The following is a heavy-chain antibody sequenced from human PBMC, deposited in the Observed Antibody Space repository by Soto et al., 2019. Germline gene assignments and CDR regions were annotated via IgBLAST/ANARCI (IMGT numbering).Heavy chain of an antibody. CDR2: IYYSGTA. J-gene: IGHJ5*02. Sequence: QLQLQESGPGLVKPSETLSLTCTVSGDSISTKTYYWGWIRQPPGKRLEWIGTIYYSGTAYYHPSLKSRVTISIDTSKSQFSLNLTSVTAADTAVYYCAKYHYDGSPYSNYFDPWGQGALVTVSS. CDR3: AKYHYDGSPYSNYFDP. CDR1: GDSISTKTYY. V-gene: IGHV4-39*01. D-gene: IGHD3-22*01.